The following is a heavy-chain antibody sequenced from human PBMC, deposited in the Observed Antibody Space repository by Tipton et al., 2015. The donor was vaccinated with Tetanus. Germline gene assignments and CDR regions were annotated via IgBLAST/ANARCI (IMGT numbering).Heavy chain of an antibody. J-gene: IGHJ5*02. CDR3: ARIPVGATLDP. D-gene: IGHD1-26*01. CDR1: GGSVSSSTYY. CDR2: ISYSGDT. Sequence: TLSLTCTVSGGSVSSSTYYWSWVRQPPGKRPEWIAYISYSGDTNYNPSLKSRVTILIDTSKNQFSLKVKSVTVADTAVYYCARIPVGATLDPWGQGTLVTVSS. V-gene: IGHV4-61*01.